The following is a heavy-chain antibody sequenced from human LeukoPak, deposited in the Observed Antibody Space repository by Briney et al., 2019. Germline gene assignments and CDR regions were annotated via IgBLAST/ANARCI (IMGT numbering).Heavy chain of an antibody. CDR3: AELGITMIGGV. V-gene: IGHV3-74*03. J-gene: IGHJ6*04. Sequence: GGSLRLSCAASGFTFSNYYVHWVRQPPGKGLVWVSRINSDSRDTTYVDSVKGRFTISRDNAKNSLYLQMNSLRAEDTAVYYCAELGITMIGGVWGKGTTVTISS. CDR2: INSDSRDT. CDR1: GFTFSNYY. D-gene: IGHD3-10*02.